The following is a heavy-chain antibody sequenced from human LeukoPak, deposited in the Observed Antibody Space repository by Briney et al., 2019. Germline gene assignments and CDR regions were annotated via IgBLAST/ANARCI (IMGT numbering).Heavy chain of an antibody. J-gene: IGHJ4*02. D-gene: IGHD6-6*01. CDR2: IKQDGSEK. CDR3: ARDHGSSSPDY. Sequence: GGSLRLSCAASGFTFSSYWMSWVRQAPGKGLEWVANIKQDGSEKYYVDSVKGRFTISRDNAKNSLYLQMNSLRAEDAAVYYCARDHGSSSPDYWGQGTLVTVSS. V-gene: IGHV3-7*01. CDR1: GFTFSSYW.